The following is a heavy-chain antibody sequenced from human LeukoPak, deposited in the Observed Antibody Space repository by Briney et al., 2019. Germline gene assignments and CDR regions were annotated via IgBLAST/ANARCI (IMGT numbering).Heavy chain of an antibody. J-gene: IGHJ4*02. CDR3: AKRAVADTRHFDY. CDR2: ISGSGGIT. Sequence: GGSLRLSCVASGFTFSTYAMSWVRQAPGKGLEWVSVISGSGGITYYADSVKGRVTISRDNSKNTLYLQMNSLRAEDTAVYYCAKRAVADTRHFDYWGQGTLVTVSS. CDR1: GFTFSTYA. V-gene: IGHV3-23*01. D-gene: IGHD6-19*01.